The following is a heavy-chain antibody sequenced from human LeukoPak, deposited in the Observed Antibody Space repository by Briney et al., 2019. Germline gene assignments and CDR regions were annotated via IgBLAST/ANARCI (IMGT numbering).Heavy chain of an antibody. CDR1: GGSISSGGYY. V-gene: IGHV4-31*03. D-gene: IGHD3-3*02. Sequence: PSETLSLTCTVSGGSISSGGYYWSWIRQHPGKGLEWIGYIYYSGSTLYNPSPQSRDTISVETSKNQFSLKLSSVTAADTAVYYCARVGGHFDWFRSWGQGTLVTV. CDR3: ARVGGHFDWFRS. CDR2: IYYSGST. J-gene: IGHJ5*01.